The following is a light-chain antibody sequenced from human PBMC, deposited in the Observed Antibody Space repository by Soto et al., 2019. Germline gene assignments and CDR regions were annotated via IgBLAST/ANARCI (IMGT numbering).Light chain of an antibody. CDR1: QSVLSSSNNKNY. CDR3: QHYYSSPLT. V-gene: IGKV4-1*01. CDR2: WAS. J-gene: IGKJ4*01. Sequence: DIVMTQSPDSLSVSLGERATINCKSSQSVLSSSNNKNYLAWYQQKPGQPPKVVIYWASTRGSGVPDRFSGSGSGTDFTLTSSSLQAEDVGVYYCQHYYSSPLTFGGGTKVEIK.